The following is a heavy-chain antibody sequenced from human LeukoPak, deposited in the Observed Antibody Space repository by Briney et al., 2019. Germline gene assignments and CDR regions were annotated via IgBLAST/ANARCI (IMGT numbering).Heavy chain of an antibody. CDR1: GFTFSSSW. CDR3: ARDNPPDY. Sequence: GGSLRLSCVASGFTFSSSWMSWVRQAPGKGLERVANIKQDGSEKSYVESVRGRFTISRDNAKNSLYLQLNSLRAEDTALYYCARDNPPDYWGQGTLVTVS. CDR2: IKQDGSEK. J-gene: IGHJ4*02. V-gene: IGHV3-7*03.